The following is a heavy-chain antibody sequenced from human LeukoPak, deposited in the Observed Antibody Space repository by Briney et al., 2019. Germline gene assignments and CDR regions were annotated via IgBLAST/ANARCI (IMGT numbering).Heavy chain of an antibody. V-gene: IGHV3-33*01. CDR2: IWYDGSKK. CDR1: GFTFSSYG. D-gene: IGHD3-22*01. J-gene: IGHJ4*02. Sequence: GRSLRLSSAASGFTFSSYGMHWVRQAPGKGLEWVAVIWYDGSKKYYADSVRSRFTISTDNSKNTLYLQMNSLRDEDTAVYYCARDGVYYDSSGPMAYWSQATLVTVS. CDR3: ARDGVYYDSSGPMAY.